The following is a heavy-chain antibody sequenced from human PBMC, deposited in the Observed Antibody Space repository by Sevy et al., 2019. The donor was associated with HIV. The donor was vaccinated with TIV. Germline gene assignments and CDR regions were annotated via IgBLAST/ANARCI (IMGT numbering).Heavy chain of an antibody. CDR1: GFTFTSYA. CDR3: AGGRYDSSGSFDAFDI. Sequence: GGSLRLSCKPSGFTFTSYAMSWVRQAPGKGLEWVSTIYGSGGATYYADSVKGRFTISRDNSKNMLYLQMNSLSIEDTAVYYCAGGRYDSSGSFDAFDIWGQGTMVTVSS. D-gene: IGHD3-22*01. CDR2: IYGSGGAT. J-gene: IGHJ3*02. V-gene: IGHV3-23*01.